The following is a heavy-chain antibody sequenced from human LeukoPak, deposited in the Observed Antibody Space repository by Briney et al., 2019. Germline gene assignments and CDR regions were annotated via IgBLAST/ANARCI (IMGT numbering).Heavy chain of an antibody. CDR2: IKPDGSEK. CDR1: GITFGSYW. V-gene: IGHV3-7*05. Sequence: PGGSLRLSCAASGITFGSYWMTWVRQAPGKGLECVANIKPDGSEKHYVDSVEGRFTISRDNAKNSLFLEINSLRAEDTAVYYCARGRVAVAGSYEYWGQGTLVTVSS. D-gene: IGHD6-19*01. CDR3: ARGRVAVAGSYEY. J-gene: IGHJ4*02.